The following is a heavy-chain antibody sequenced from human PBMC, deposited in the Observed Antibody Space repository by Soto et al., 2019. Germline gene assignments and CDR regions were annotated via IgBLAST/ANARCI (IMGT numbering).Heavy chain of an antibody. Sequence: GGSLRLSCAASGFTFSTYAMHWVRQAPGKGLEWVAFISYDESNKYSAESVKGRFTISRDNSKNTLYLQMNSPRVEDTAVYYCAYSSWTNAAFDYWGQGTLVTVSS. CDR1: GFTFSTYA. CDR2: ISYDESNK. J-gene: IGHJ4*02. V-gene: IGHV3-30*03. D-gene: IGHD6-13*01. CDR3: AYSSWTNAAFDY.